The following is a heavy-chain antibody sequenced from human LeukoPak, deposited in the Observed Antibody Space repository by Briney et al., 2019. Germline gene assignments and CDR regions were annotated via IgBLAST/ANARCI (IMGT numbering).Heavy chain of an antibody. CDR1: GFTFSSYA. V-gene: IGHV3-30*04. D-gene: IGHD6-13*01. J-gene: IGHJ4*02. CDR2: ISYDGSNN. CDR3: ASLSAGIAAAGPY. Sequence: GGSLTLSCSASGFTFSSYAMHWVRQAPRKGLEGVAVISYDGSNNYYADSVKGRFTIYRDNSKNTLYLQMNSLRAEDTAVYYCASLSAGIAAAGPYWGQGTLVTVSS.